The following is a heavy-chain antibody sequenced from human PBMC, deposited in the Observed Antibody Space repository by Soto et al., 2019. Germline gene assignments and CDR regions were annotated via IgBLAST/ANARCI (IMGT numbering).Heavy chain of an antibody. CDR2: MSYDGSNK. V-gene: IGHV3-30-3*01. Sequence: RLSCTASGFSFSSYSLHWVRQTPGKGLEWVAVMSYDGSNKYYADSVKGRFTVSRDSPKNTLFLQMNSLKPEDTAVYYCARAPPRGIAAPGTWGSGMDVWGQGSTVTVSS. D-gene: IGHD6-13*01. J-gene: IGHJ6*02. CDR3: ARAPPRGIAAPGTWGSGMDV. CDR1: GFSFSSYS.